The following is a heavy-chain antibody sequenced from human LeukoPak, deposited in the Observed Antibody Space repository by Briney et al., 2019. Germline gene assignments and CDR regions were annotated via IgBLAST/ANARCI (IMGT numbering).Heavy chain of an antibody. J-gene: IGHJ6*02. Sequence: GGSLTLPCAASGFTYSSYWMSWVRQARGKGLEWVANIKQEGSEKYYVDSVKGRFTISRDNSKNTLYLQMNSLRAEDTAVYYCAKVGSRSSSWYLSLYYYYGMDVWGQGTTVTVSS. CDR3: AKVGSRSSSWYLSLYYYYGMDV. V-gene: IGHV3-7*03. D-gene: IGHD6-13*01. CDR1: GFTYSSYW. CDR2: IKQEGSEK.